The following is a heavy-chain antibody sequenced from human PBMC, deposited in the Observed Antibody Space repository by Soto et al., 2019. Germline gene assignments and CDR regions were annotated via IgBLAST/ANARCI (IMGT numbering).Heavy chain of an antibody. CDR1: GVSFSTYG. V-gene: IGHV3-33*01. CDR3: ATEGGDGYGSSWGAL. Sequence: QVQLVESGGGVVQPGRSLRLSCVASGVSFSTYGMHWVRQAPGKGLEWVASIWHDGIYKFHADAVKGRFAISRDNFMNSRYLQMNRLTFEDTAMYYCATEGGDGYGSSWGALWGQGTLVTVSS. CDR2: IWHDGIYK. D-gene: IGHD6-13*01. J-gene: IGHJ4*02.